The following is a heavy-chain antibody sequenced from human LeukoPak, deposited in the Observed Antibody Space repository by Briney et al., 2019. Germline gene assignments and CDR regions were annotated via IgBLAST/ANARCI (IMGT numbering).Heavy chain of an antibody. CDR3: ARPSYCVANNCGYWLDP. CDR2: INPQGDIT. D-gene: IGHD2-21*01. CDR1: GGTFSSYA. J-gene: IGHJ5*02. V-gene: IGHV1-69*04. Sequence: SVKVSCKASGGTFSSYAISWVRQAPGQGLEWMGTINPQGDITNYAQRFQGRITLTEDTSTSTVYMELSSLTSEDTAVYYCARPSYCVANNCGYWLDPWGPGTLVTVSS.